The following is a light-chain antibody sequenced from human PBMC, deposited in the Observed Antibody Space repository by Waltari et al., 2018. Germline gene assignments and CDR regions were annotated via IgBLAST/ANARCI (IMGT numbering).Light chain of an antibody. J-gene: IGLJ3*02. CDR3: ASWDDSLNGHWV. CDR2: RGV. V-gene: IGLV1-44*01. CDR1: ASNIGGNL. Sequence: QSVLTQPPSASGTPGQRVTISCSGSASNIGGNLVNWYQQLPGKAPKLLIYRGVRRAAGGPGRSSGSKSGTSASLAISGFQSEDEADYFCASWDDSLNGHWVFGGGTKVTVL.